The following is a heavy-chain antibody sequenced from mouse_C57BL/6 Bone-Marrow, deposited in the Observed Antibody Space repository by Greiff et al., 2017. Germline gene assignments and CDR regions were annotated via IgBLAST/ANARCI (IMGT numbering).Heavy chain of an antibody. V-gene: IGHV1-64*01. CDR1: GYTFTSYW. J-gene: IGHJ2*01. CDR2: INPESGGT. CDR3: AKRGTVVASYYFDY. Sequence: QVQLQQSGAELVKPGASVKLSCKASGYTFTSYWMHWVKQRPGQGLEWIGMINPESGGTNYNEKFKGKATLTVDKSSSTAYMQLSSLTSEDSAVYYSAKRGTVVASYYFDYWGQGTTLTVSS. D-gene: IGHD1-1*01.